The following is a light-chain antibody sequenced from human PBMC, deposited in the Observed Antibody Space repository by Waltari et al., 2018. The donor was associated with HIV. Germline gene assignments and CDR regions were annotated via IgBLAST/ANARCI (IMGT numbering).Light chain of an antibody. V-gene: IGKV3-11*01. Sequence: EIVLTQSPATLSLSPGERATLSCRASQSVSNYVAWYQQKPGQAPRLLIYDASIRATGIPARFSGSGSGTDFTLTISSLEPEDFAVYDCQQRTNWPPGTTFGGGTKVERK. CDR1: QSVSNY. CDR2: DAS. J-gene: IGKJ4*01. CDR3: QQRTNWPPGTT.